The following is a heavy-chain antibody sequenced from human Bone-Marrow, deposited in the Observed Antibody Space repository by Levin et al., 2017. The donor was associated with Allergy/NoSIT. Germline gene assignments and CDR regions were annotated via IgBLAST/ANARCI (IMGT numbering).Heavy chain of an antibody. Sequence: ASVKVSCKVSGYTLTELSMHWVRQAPGKGLEWMGGFDPEDGETIYAQKFQGRVTMTEDTSTDTAYMELSSLRSEDTAVYYCACQNSITMVRGVKGGLESNWFDPWGQGTLVTVSS. CDR2: FDPEDGET. CDR3: ACQNSITMVRGVKGGLESNWFDP. D-gene: IGHD3-10*01. V-gene: IGHV1-24*01. J-gene: IGHJ5*02. CDR1: GYTLTELS.